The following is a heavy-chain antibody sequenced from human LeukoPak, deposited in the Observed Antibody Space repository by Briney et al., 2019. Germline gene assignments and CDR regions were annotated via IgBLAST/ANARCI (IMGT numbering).Heavy chain of an antibody. CDR1: GGTFSSYA. CDR3: ARGGSPSIAAAGTVLQTFDY. Sequence: SVKVSCKASGGTFSSYAISWVRQAPGQGLEWMGGIIPIFGTANYAQKFQGRVTITAEESTSTAYMELSSLRSEDTAVYYCARGGSPSIAAAGTVLQTFDYWGQGTLVTVSS. CDR2: IIPIFGTA. V-gene: IGHV1-69*01. D-gene: IGHD6-13*01. J-gene: IGHJ4*02.